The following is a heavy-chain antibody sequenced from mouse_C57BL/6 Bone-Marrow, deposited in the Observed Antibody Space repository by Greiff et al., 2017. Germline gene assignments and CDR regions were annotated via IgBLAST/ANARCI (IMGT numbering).Heavy chain of an antibody. CDR2: IDPSDSYT. CDR1: GYTFTSYW. J-gene: IGHJ2*01. Sequence: QVQLQQPGAELVMPGASVKLSCKASGYTFTSYWMHWVKQRPGQGLEWIGEIDPSDSYTNYNQKFKGKSTLTVDKSSSTPYMQLSSLTSEDSAVYDCASVYYYGSTLFDNWGQGTTITVSS. D-gene: IGHD1-1*01. CDR3: ASVYYYGSTLFDN. V-gene: IGHV1-69*01.